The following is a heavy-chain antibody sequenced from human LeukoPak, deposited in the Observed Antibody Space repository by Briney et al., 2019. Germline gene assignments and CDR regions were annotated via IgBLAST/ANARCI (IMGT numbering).Heavy chain of an antibody. V-gene: IGHV4-59*01. CDR2: IYYSGST. CDR3: ARGGGGYSYDYDY. Sequence: PSETLSLTCTVSGGSISTYYWSWIRQPPGKGLEWIGYIYYSGSTNYNPSLKSRVTISVDTSKNQFSLKLSSVTAADTAVYYCARGGGGYSYDYDYWGQGTLVTVSS. D-gene: IGHD5-18*01. CDR1: GGSISTYY. J-gene: IGHJ4*02.